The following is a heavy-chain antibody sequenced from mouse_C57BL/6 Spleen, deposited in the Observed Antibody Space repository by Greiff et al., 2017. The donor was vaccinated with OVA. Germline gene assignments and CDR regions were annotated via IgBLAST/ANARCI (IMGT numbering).Heavy chain of an antibody. CDR2: ISSGSSTI. J-gene: IGHJ3*01. D-gene: IGHD2-3*01. Sequence: EVHLVESGGGLVKPGGSLKLSCAASGFTFSDYGMHWVRQALEKGLEWVAYISSGSSTIYYADTVKGRFTISRDNAKNTLFLQMTSLRSEDTAMYYCARAPYDGCYTGFAYWGQGTLVTVSA. V-gene: IGHV5-17*01. CDR1: GFTFSDYG. CDR3: ARAPYDGCYTGFAY.